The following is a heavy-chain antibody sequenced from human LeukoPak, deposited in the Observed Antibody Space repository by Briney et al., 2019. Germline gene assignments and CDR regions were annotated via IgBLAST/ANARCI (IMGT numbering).Heavy chain of an antibody. J-gene: IGHJ6*02. CDR1: GGSFSGYY. Sequence: SETLSLTCAVYGGSFSGYYWSWIRQPPRKGLEWIGEINHSGSTNYNPALKSRVTISVDTSKNQFSLKLSSVTAADTAVYYCARGSAAMVSYYYYGMDVWGQGTTVTVSS. D-gene: IGHD5-18*01. V-gene: IGHV4-34*01. CDR2: INHSGST. CDR3: ARGSAAMVSYYYYGMDV.